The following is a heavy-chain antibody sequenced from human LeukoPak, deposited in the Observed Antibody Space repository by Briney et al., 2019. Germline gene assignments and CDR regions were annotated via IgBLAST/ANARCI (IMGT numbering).Heavy chain of an antibody. CDR3: ARRLGYCSSTSCYFDY. CDR1: GGSISSSSYY. Sequence: PSETLSLTCTVSGGSISSSSYYWGWIRQPPGEGLEWIGSIYYSGSTYYNPSLKSRVTISVDTSKNQFSLKLSSVTAADTAVYYCARRLGYCSSTSCYFDYWGQGTLVTVSS. D-gene: IGHD2-2*01. V-gene: IGHV4-39*01. J-gene: IGHJ4*02. CDR2: IYYSGST.